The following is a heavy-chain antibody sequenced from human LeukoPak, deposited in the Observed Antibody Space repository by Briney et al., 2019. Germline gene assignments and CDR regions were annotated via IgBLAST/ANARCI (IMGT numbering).Heavy chain of an antibody. CDR2: ISGSGGST. J-gene: IGHJ4*02. CDR1: GFTFSSYA. Sequence: PGGSLRLSCAASGFTFSSYAMSWVRQAPGKGLEWVSAISGSGGSTYYADSGKGRFTISKDNSKTTLSLKMNSLRAEDTAVYSCAKTQPPTIYSTACYSGRQALAYGGRGPLVTAPS. CDR3: AKTQPPTIYSTACYSGRQALAY. V-gene: IGHV3-23*01. D-gene: IGHD6-19*01.